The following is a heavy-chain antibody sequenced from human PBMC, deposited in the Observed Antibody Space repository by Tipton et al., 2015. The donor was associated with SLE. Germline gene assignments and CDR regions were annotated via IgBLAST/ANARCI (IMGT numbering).Heavy chain of an antibody. V-gene: IGHV4-39*07. D-gene: IGHD3-3*01. J-gene: IGHJ3*02. CDR3: TLRFLEWLNAFDI. Sequence: TLSLTCTVSGGSISSSSYYWGWIRQPPGKGLEWIGNIYYTGNTFYNPSLKSRVTISLDTSKNQFSLKLSSVTAADTAVYYCTLRFLEWLNAFDIWGQGTMVIVSS. CDR1: GGSISSSSYY. CDR2: IYYTGNT.